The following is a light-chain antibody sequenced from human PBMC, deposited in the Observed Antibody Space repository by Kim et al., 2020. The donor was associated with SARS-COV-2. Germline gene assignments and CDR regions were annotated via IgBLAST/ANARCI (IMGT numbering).Light chain of an antibody. Sequence: PGGTDTLTCASSTGAVTSGHYPNWFQQKPGQAPRPLIYSTNNRHSWTPARFSGSLLGGKAALTLSGVQAEDEADYYCVLHFTGGQVFGGGTQLTVL. V-gene: IGLV7-43*01. J-gene: IGLJ3*02. CDR1: TGAVTSGHY. CDR2: STN. CDR3: VLHFTGGQV.